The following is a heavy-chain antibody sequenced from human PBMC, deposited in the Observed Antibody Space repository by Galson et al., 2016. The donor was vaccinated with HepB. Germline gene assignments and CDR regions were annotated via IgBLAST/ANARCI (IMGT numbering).Heavy chain of an antibody. Sequence: KVSCKGSGYTFTSYWIGWVRQMPGKGLEWMGIIYPGDSDTTYSPSFQGQVTISADKSISTAYLQWSSLKASDTAMYYCARPMATMGREAFDIWGQGTMVTVSS. V-gene: IGHV5-51*01. CDR2: IYPGDSDT. J-gene: IGHJ3*02. CDR3: ARPMATMGREAFDI. CDR1: GYTFTSYW. D-gene: IGHD5-24*01.